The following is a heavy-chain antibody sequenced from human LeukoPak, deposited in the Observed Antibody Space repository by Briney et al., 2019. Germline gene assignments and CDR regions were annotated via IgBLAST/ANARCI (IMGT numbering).Heavy chain of an antibody. V-gene: IGHV3-74*01. D-gene: IGHD2-21*02. J-gene: IGHJ6*02. CDR2: IKSDGSST. CDR1: GFTFSNYW. CDR3: TRDSLSSCGGDCYSGLDV. Sequence: GGSLRLSCAASGFTFSNYWMHWVRQAPGEALMWVSRIKSDGSSTTYADSVKGRFTISRDNAKNTLYLQMNSLRAEDTAVYYCTRDSLSSCGGDCYSGLDVWGQGTTVTVSS.